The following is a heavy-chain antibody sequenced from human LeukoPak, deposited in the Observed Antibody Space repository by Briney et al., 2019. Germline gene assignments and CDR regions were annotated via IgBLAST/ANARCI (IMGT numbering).Heavy chain of an antibody. V-gene: IGHV3-53*01. CDR2: IYSGGST. D-gene: IGHD2-2*01. CDR3: ARERLGYCSSTSCSNYMDV. J-gene: IGHJ6*03. CDR1: GFTVSSNY. Sequence: GGSLRLSCAASGFTVSSNYMSWVRQAPGKELEWVSVIYSGGSTYYADSVKGRFTISRDNSKNTLYLQMNSLRAEDTAVYYCARERLGYCSSTSCSNYMDVWGKGTTVTVSS.